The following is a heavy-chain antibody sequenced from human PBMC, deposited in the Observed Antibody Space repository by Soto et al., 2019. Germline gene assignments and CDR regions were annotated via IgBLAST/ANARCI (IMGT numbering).Heavy chain of an antibody. D-gene: IGHD2-2*01. J-gene: IGHJ6*02. CDR3: AILHCSSINCSDNYYYGMDV. V-gene: IGHV3-48*03. CDR2: ITSSGSPM. Sequence: EVQLVESGGGLEQPGGSLRLSCAASGFTFPDYEMNWVRQSPGKGLEWVAYITSSGSPMYYADSVKGRFTISRDNVRNSLYLEMNSRRAEDTAVYYCAILHCSSINCSDNYYYGMDVWCQGTTVTVSS. CDR1: GFTFPDYE.